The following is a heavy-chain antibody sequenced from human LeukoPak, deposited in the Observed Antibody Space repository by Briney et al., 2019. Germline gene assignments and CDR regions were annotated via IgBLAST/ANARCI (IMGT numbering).Heavy chain of an antibody. Sequence: PSETLSLTCTVSGGSFSSYYWSWIRQPPGKGLEWIGYIYYSGSTNYNPSLKSRVTISVDTSKNQFSLKLSFVTAADTAVYYCARETSQKGAHYMDVWGKGTTVTISS. CDR2: IYYSGST. V-gene: IGHV4-59*01. CDR1: GGSFSSYY. D-gene: IGHD3-16*01. J-gene: IGHJ6*03. CDR3: ARETSQKGAHYMDV.